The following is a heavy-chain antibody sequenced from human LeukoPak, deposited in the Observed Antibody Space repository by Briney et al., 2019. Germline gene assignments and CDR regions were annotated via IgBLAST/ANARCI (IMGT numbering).Heavy chain of an antibody. CDR1: GFTFSSFA. V-gene: IGHV3-30*16. J-gene: IGHJ4*02. CDR2: ISYDGIIK. Sequence: GRSLRLSCAASGFTFSSFAMPWIRQAPGKGPEWVAVISYDGIIKYYADSVKGRFTISRDNSKNTLYLQMNSLRAEDTAVYYCARDSTYYYDSGSSGPHYFDYWGQGTLVTVSS. CDR3: ARDSTYYYDSGSSGPHYFDY. D-gene: IGHD3-10*01.